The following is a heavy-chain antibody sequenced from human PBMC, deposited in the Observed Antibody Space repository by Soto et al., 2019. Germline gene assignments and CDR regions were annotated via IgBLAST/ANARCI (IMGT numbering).Heavy chain of an antibody. CDR3: AKWVVVVVAATRGNYFDY. CDR2: ISGSGGST. J-gene: IGHJ4*02. D-gene: IGHD2-15*01. CDR1: GFTFSSYA. Sequence: GGSLRLSCAASGFTFSSYAMSWVRQAPGKGLEWVSAISGSGGSTYYADSVKGRFTISRDNSKNTLYLQMNSLRAEDTAVYYCAKWVVVVVAATRGNYFDYWGQGTLVTVSS. V-gene: IGHV3-23*01.